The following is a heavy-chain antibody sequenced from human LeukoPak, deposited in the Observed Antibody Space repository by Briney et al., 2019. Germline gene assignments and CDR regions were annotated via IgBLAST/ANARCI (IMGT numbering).Heavy chain of an antibody. CDR1: GGTFSSYA. CDR2: INPSGGST. Sequence: ASVKVSCKASGGTFSSYAISWVRQAPGQGLEWMGIINPSGGSTSYAQKFQGRVTMTRDTSTSTVYMELSSLRSEDTAVYYCARGASSSWHYWGQGTLVTVSS. V-gene: IGHV1-46*01. D-gene: IGHD6-13*01. CDR3: ARGASSSWHY. J-gene: IGHJ4*02.